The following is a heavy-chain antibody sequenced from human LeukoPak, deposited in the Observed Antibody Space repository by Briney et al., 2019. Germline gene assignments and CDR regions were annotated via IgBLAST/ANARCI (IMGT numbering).Heavy chain of an antibody. CDR3: ASLGPSIAVAGTGY. V-gene: IGHV3-23*01. Sequence: GGSLRLSCAASGFTFDDYAMSWVRQAPGKGLEWVSAISGSGGSTYYADSVKGRFTISRDNSKNTLYLQMNSLRAEDTAVYYCASLGPSIAVAGTGYWGQGTLVTVSS. J-gene: IGHJ4*02. D-gene: IGHD6-19*01. CDR2: ISGSGGST. CDR1: GFTFDDYA.